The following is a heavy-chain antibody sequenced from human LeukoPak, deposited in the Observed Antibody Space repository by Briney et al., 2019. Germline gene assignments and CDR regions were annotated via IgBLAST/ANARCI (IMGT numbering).Heavy chain of an antibody. CDR3: SAYSGYAFDY. CDR2: VKSQSDGGAT. Sequence: GGSLRLSCATSGVTFSDAWMAWVRQPPGRGLEWVGLVKSQSDGGATDYAPAVESRFTISRHDSKNMLYLQMSSLKTEDTAVYYCSAYSGYAFDYWGQGTLVTVSS. CDR1: GVTFSDAW. J-gene: IGHJ4*02. V-gene: IGHV3-15*01. D-gene: IGHD5-18*01.